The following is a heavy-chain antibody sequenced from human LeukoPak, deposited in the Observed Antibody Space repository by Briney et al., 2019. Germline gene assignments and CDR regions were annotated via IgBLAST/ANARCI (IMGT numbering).Heavy chain of an antibody. Sequence: ASVKVSCKASGYTFTSYGISWVRQAPGQGLEWMGWISAYNGNTNYAQKLQGRVTMTRNTSISTAYMELSSLRSEDTAVYYCARRPYDSSGYVDYWGQGTLVTVSS. CDR1: GYTFTSYG. CDR2: ISAYNGNT. J-gene: IGHJ4*02. D-gene: IGHD3-22*01. CDR3: ARRPYDSSGYVDY. V-gene: IGHV1-18*01.